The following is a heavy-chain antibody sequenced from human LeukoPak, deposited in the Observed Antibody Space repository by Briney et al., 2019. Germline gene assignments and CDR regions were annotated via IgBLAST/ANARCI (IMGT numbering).Heavy chain of an antibody. CDR2: IYHSGST. CDR1: GYSISSGYY. J-gene: IGHJ3*02. D-gene: IGHD3-22*01. V-gene: IGHV4-38-2*02. Sequence: SVTLSLPCTVSGYSISSGYYWGWIGQPPGKGLEWIGWIYHSGSTYYNPSLKSRVTISVDTSKNQFSLKLGSVTAADTAVYYCARDLIEYDSSGYLDAFDIWGQGTMVTVSS. CDR3: ARDLIEYDSSGYLDAFDI.